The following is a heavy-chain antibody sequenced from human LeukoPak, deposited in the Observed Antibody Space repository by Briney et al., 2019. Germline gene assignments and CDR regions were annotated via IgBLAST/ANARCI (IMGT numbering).Heavy chain of an antibody. Sequence: PSETLPLTCAVYGGSFSGYYWSWIRQPPGKGLEWIGEINHSGSTNYNPSLKSRVTISVDTSKNQFSLKLSSVTAADTAVYYCARGVFYYGSGSYEDYWGQGTLVTVSS. CDR1: GGSFSGYY. D-gene: IGHD3-10*01. CDR3: ARGVFYYGSGSYEDY. J-gene: IGHJ4*02. V-gene: IGHV4-34*01. CDR2: INHSGST.